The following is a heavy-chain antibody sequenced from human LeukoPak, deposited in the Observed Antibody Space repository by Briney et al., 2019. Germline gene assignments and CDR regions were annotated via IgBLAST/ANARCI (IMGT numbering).Heavy chain of an antibody. CDR2: ISGNGIRK. V-gene: IGHV3-23*01. Sequence: GGSLRLSCAAYGINFASHGMSWVRQAPGKGLEWVSGISGNGIRKYYGDSVKGRFTISRDNSKNTLYLQMNSLRAEDTAVYYCAKDLRGGYYYDSSTYAVYFDYWGQGILVTVSS. J-gene: IGHJ4*02. CDR3: AKDLRGGYYYDSSTYAVYFDY. CDR1: GINFASHG. D-gene: IGHD3-22*01.